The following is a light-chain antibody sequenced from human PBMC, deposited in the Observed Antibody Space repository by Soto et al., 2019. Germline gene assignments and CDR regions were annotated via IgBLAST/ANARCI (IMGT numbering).Light chain of an antibody. J-gene: IGLJ2*01. CDR2: DVT. Sequence: QSVLTQPASVSGSPGQSITISCTGTSSDVGGYNLVSWYQHHPGKAPKLMIYDVTNRPSGVSTRFSGSKSGNTASLTISGLQAEDEADYYCTSYTSSDSVIFGGGTKLTVL. V-gene: IGLV2-14*03. CDR3: TSYTSSDSVI. CDR1: SSDVGGYNL.